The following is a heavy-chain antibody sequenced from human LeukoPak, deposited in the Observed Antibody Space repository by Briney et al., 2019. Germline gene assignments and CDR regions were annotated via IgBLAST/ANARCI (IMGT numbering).Heavy chain of an antibody. V-gene: IGHV1-18*01. J-gene: IGHJ5*02. CDR1: GYTFTSYG. CDR2: ISAYNGNT. D-gene: IGHD3-10*01. Sequence: GASVKVSCKASGYTFTSYGISWVRQAPGQGLEWMGWISAYNGNTNYAQKLQGRVTMTTDTSTDTAYMELSSLRSEDTAVYYCATLLLPWFGEEGWFDPWGQGTLVTVSS. CDR3: ATLLLPWFGEEGWFDP.